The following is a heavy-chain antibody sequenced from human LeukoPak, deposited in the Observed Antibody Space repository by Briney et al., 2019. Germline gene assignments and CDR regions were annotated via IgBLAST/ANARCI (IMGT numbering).Heavy chain of an antibody. Sequence: GGSLRLSCAASGFTFSSYGIHWVRQAPGKGLEWVAFIRYDGSNKYYTDSVKGRFTISRDNAKNSLYLQMNSLRAEDTAVYYCARDGIAVAADYYMDVWGKGTTVTVSS. D-gene: IGHD6-19*01. V-gene: IGHV3-30*02. J-gene: IGHJ6*03. CDR1: GFTFSSYG. CDR2: IRYDGSNK. CDR3: ARDGIAVAADYYMDV.